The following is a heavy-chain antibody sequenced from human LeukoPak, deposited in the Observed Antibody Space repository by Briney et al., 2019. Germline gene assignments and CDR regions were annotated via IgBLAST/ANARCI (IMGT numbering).Heavy chain of an antibody. Sequence: PSETLSLTCAVYGGSFSGYYWSWLRQPPGKGLEWIGEINHSGRTIYHPSLTSRVTISVDTSKNQFPLKLNSVTAADTAMYYCARDIGGPGYWGQGILVTVSS. CDR3: ARDIGGPGY. V-gene: IGHV4-34*01. D-gene: IGHD3-16*01. J-gene: IGHJ4*02. CDR2: INHSGRT. CDR1: GGSFSGYY.